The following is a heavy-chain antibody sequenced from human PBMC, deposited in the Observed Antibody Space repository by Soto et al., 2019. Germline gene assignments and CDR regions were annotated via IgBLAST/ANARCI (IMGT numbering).Heavy chain of an antibody. J-gene: IGHJ4*02. CDR2: IYYTGSN. V-gene: IGHV4-59*08. CDR1: GGSISPYY. Sequence: SETLSLTCTVSGGSISPYYWSWIRQPPGKGLEWIGFIYYTGSNTYNPSLKSRVTISLDTSKKQFSLKSSSVTAADTAVYYCARRDGSSWYGIDYWGQGTLVTVSS. CDR3: ARRDGSSWYGIDY. D-gene: IGHD6-13*01.